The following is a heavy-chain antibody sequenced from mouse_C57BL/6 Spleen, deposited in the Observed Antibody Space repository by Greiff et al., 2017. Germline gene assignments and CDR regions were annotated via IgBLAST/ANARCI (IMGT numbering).Heavy chain of an antibody. D-gene: IGHD2-1*01. CDR1: GYSFTDYN. CDR2: INPNYGTT. Sequence: LVESGPELVKPGASVKISCKASGYSFTDYNMNWVKQSNGKSLEWIGVINPNYGTTSYNQKFKGKATLTVDQSSSTAYMQLNSLTSEDSAVYYCATGYYGNSSAWFAYWGQGTLVTVSA. CDR3: ATGYYGNSSAWFAY. J-gene: IGHJ3*01. V-gene: IGHV1-39*01.